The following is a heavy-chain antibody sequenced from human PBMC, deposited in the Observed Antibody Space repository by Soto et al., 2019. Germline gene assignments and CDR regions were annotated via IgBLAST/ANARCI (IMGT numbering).Heavy chain of an antibody. D-gene: IGHD2-2*02. CDR1: GGSISGYY. CDR3: ARLACSSTRCFTYFDY. Sequence: SETLSLTCTVSGGSISGYYWSWIRQPPGKGLEWIGYIYSSGSTNYNPSLQSRVTISVDTSKNRFSLKLSSVTAADTAVYYCARLACSSTRCFTYFDYWGQGALVTVSS. J-gene: IGHJ4*02. CDR2: IYSSGST. V-gene: IGHV4-59*08.